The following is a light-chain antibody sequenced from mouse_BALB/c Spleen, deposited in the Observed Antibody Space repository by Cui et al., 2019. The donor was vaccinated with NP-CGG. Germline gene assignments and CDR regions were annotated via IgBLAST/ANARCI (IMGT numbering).Light chain of an antibody. Sequence: AVATEESVLTTSPGETVTLTCRSSTGAVTTSNYANWVQEKPDHLFTGLIGGTNNRVPGVPARFSGSLIGDKAALTITGAQTEDEAIYFCALWYSNHWVFGGGTKLTVL. J-gene: IGLJ1*01. CDR2: GTN. V-gene: IGLV1*01. CDR3: ALWYSNHWV. CDR1: TGAVTTSNY.